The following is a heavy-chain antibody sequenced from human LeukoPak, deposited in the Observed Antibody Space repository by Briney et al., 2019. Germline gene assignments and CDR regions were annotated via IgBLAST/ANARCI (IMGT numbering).Heavy chain of an antibody. Sequence: PGGSLRLSCAASGFTFSSYSMNWVRQAPGKGLEWVSSISSSSSYIYYADSVKGRFTISRDNAKDSLYLQMNSLRAEDTAVYYCARDLLGATDYWGQGTLVTVSS. CDR2: ISSSSSYI. D-gene: IGHD1-26*01. V-gene: IGHV3-21*01. J-gene: IGHJ4*02. CDR1: GFTFSSYS. CDR3: ARDLLGATDY.